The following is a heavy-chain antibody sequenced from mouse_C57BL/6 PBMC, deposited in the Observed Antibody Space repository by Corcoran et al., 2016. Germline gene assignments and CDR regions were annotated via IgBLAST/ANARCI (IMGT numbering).Heavy chain of an antibody. Sequence: QIQLVQSGPELKKPGETVKISCKASGYTFTTYGMSWVKQAPGKCLKWMGWINTYSGVPTYADDFKGRFAFSLETSASTAYLQINNLKNEDTATYFCARGIYYYGSSPLLDAMDYWGQGTSVTVSS. CDR1: GYTFTTYG. V-gene: IGHV9-3*01. CDR3: ARGIYYYGSSPLLDAMDY. D-gene: IGHD1-1*01. J-gene: IGHJ4*01. CDR2: INTYSGVP.